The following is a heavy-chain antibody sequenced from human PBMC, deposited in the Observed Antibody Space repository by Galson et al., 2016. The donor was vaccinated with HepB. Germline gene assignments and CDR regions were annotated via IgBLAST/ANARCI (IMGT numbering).Heavy chain of an antibody. CDR2: IYPGDSDT. J-gene: IGHJ4*02. V-gene: IGHV5-51*03. Sequence: QSGAEVKKPGESLKISCKGSGYNFPSFWIGWVRQMPGKGLEWMGIIYPGDSDTRYSPSFQGQVTTSADRSTSTAYLQRSSLKASDTAMYYCARPSPGGVQFFDSWGQGTLVTVSS. CDR1: GYNFPSFW. CDR3: ARPSPGGVQFFDS. D-gene: IGHD3-16*01.